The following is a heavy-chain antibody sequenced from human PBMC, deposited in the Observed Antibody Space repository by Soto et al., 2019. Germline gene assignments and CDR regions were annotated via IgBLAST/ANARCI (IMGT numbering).Heavy chain of an antibody. CDR3: SRRRDAVETAMSHAFDN. Sequence: PGESLKISCKGSGYIFTSYWIVWVLHMPGKCLDCIGIIYPFDSDTRYSPSFQGQVTISAGNSIISAYVQCSILKASDTAMYDCSRRRDAVETAMSHAFDNWGQGTMVTVSS. D-gene: IGHD5-18*01. V-gene: IGHV5-51*01. J-gene: IGHJ3*02. CDR1: GYIFTSYW. CDR2: IYPFDSDT.